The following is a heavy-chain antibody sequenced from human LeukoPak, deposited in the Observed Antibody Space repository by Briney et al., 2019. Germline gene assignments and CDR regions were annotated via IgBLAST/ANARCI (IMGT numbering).Heavy chain of an antibody. V-gene: IGHV1-8*03. CDR1: GYTFTSYH. CDR2: MNPNSGNT. J-gene: IGHJ4*02. CDR3: ARTQRRGYSYGYHY. D-gene: IGHD5-18*01. Sequence: ASVKVSCKASGYTFTSYHINWVRQATGQGLEWMGWMNPNSGNTGYAQKFQGRVTITRNTSISTAYMELSSLRSEDTAVYYCARTQRRGYSYGYHYWGRGTLVTVSS.